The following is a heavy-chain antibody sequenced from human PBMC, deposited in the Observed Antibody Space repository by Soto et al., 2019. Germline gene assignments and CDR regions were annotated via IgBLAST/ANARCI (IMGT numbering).Heavy chain of an antibody. J-gene: IGHJ4*02. CDR3: ARSRTSYETFDY. Sequence: SETLSLTCTVSGGSISSYDWNWIRQPPGKGLEWIGCIYYSGSTNYNPSLESRVTMSVDTSKNQFSLKLNSVTAADTAVYYCARSRTSYETFDYWGQGTLVTVSS. V-gene: IGHV4-59*08. D-gene: IGHD5-12*01. CDR2: IYYSGST. CDR1: GGSISSYD.